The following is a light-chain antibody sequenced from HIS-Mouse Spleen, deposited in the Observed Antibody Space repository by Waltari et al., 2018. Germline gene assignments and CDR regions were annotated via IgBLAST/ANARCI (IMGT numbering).Light chain of an antibody. V-gene: IGLV2-14*03. J-gene: IGLJ1*01. CDR1: SSDVGGYKY. CDR2: DVS. Sequence: QSALTQPASVSGSPGQAITISCTGTSSDVGGYKYGPWYQQHPGKAPKLMIYDVSNRPSGVSNRFSGSKSGNTASLTISGLQAEDEADYYCSSYTSSSTYVFGTGTKVTVL. CDR3: SSYTSSSTYV.